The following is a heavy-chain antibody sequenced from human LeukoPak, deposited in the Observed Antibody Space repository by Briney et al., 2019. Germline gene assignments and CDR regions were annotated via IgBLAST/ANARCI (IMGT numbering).Heavy chain of an antibody. Sequence: GGSLRLSCAASGFNFSTYSMKWGRQAPGKGIKWVSAITGSGLNTYYADAVRGRFTISRDNPNNTLYLQMNSLRAEDTAVYYCAKDLSPCPDWGQGILVTVSS. CDR1: GFNFSTYS. V-gene: IGHV3-23*01. CDR2: ITGSGLNT. CDR3: AKDLSPCPD. J-gene: IGHJ4*02.